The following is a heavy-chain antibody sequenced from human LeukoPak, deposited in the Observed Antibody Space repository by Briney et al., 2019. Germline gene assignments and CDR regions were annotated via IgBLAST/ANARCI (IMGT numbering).Heavy chain of an antibody. J-gene: IGHJ3*02. D-gene: IGHD6-6*01. CDR1: GDTLTELS. CDR2: FDPEDGET. CDR3: ATPSKQLVYDAFDI. V-gene: IGHV1-24*01. Sequence: ASVKVSCKVSGDTLTELSMHWVRQAPGKRLEWMGGFDPEDGETIYAQKFQGRVTMTEDTSTDTAYMELSSLRSEDTAVYYCATPSKQLVYDAFDIWGQGTMVTVSS.